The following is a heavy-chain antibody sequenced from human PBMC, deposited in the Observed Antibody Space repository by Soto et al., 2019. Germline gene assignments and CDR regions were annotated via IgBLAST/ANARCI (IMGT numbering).Heavy chain of an antibody. CDR1: GFPFSNYG. D-gene: IGHD3-10*01. CDR3: AKGEYYYGSGSPYYAMDV. Sequence: GGSLRLSCAASGFPFSNYGMHWVRQAPGKGLEWVAVTSYDGSNKYYADSVKGRFTFSRDNSKNTLYLQMNSLKTEDTAVYFCAKGEYYYGSGSPYYAMDVWGQGTTVTVSS. J-gene: IGHJ6*02. V-gene: IGHV3-30*18. CDR2: TSYDGSNK.